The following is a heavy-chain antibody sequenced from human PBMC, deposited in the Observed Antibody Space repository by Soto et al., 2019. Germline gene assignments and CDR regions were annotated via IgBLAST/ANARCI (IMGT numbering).Heavy chain of an antibody. J-gene: IGHJ5*02. Sequence: QVQLVQSGAEVKKPGSSVKVSCKASGGTFSSYAISWVRQAPGQGLEWMGGIIPIFGTANYAQKFQGRVTITADDSTSTASMELSSLRSEDTAVYYCASTSCSSTSCYTTIGWFDPWGQGTLVTVSS. CDR2: IIPIFGTA. CDR3: ASTSCSSTSCYTTIGWFDP. D-gene: IGHD2-2*02. CDR1: GGTFSSYA. V-gene: IGHV1-69*01.